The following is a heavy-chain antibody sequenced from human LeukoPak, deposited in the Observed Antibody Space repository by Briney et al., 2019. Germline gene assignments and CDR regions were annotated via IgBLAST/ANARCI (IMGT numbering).Heavy chain of an antibody. CDR1: GFTFRNSA. CDR2: ISGTGVGT. V-gene: IGHV3-23*01. CDR3: ARTWVPRYYDSSGYYFDY. D-gene: IGHD3-22*01. Sequence: PGGSLRLSCAASGFTFRNSAMSWVRQAPGKGLEWVSTISGTGVGTFYADSVKGRLTISRDNPKNTLYLQMNSLRAEDTAVYYCARTWVPRYYDSSGYYFDYWGQGTLVTVSS. J-gene: IGHJ4*02.